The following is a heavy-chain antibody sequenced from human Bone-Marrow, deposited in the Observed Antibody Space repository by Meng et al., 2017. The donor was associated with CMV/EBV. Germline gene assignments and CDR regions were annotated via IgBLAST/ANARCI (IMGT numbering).Heavy chain of an antibody. CDR2: IYSGGST. CDR1: GFTVSSNY. CDR3: ARDQERFGYYGMDV. Sequence: GESLKISCAASGFTVSSNYMSWVRQAPGKGLEWVSVIYSGGSTYYADSVKGRSTISRDNSKNTLYLQMNSLRAEDTAVYYCARDQERFGYYGMDVWGQGTTVTVSS. V-gene: IGHV3-66*02. D-gene: IGHD1-1*01. J-gene: IGHJ6*02.